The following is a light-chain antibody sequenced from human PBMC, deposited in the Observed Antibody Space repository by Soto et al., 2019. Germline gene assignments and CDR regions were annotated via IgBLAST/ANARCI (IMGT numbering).Light chain of an antibody. J-gene: IGKJ2*01. CDR3: QQDYNVPVT. CDR2: GAC. V-gene: IGKV3D-7*01. CDR1: QSVSSSY. Sequence: PGERVTLSCRASQSVSSSYLTWCHQKPGQAPRLLIYGACTRATSIPARFSGSGSGTDFTLTISSLQPEDFAVYYCQQDYNVPVTFGQGTKLEIK.